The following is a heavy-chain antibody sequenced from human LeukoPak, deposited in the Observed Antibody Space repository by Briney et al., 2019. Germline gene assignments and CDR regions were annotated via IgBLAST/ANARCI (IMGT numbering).Heavy chain of an antibody. CDR3: ANLSGYSYGYFDY. V-gene: IGHV3-23*01. Sequence: PGGSLRLSCAASGVTFSSYAMSWVRQAPGKGLEWVSAISGSGGSTYYADSVKGRFTISRDNSKNTLYLQMNSVRAEDTAVYYCANLSGYSYGYFDYWGQGTPVTVSS. J-gene: IGHJ4*02. CDR2: ISGSGGST. CDR1: GVTFSSYA. D-gene: IGHD5-18*01.